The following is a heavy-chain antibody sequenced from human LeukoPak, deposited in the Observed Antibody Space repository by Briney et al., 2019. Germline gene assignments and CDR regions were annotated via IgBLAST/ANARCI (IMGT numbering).Heavy chain of an antibody. CDR3: AKESLSYDSSGHNWFDP. CDR2: ISGSGGST. CDR1: GFTFSSYG. J-gene: IGHJ5*02. Sequence: GGSLRLSCAASGFTFSSYGLSWVRQAPGKGLEWVSAISGSGGSTYYADSVKGRFTISRDNSKNTLYLQMNSLRAEDTAVYYCAKESLSYDSSGHNWFDPWGQGTLVTVSS. V-gene: IGHV3-23*01. D-gene: IGHD3-22*01.